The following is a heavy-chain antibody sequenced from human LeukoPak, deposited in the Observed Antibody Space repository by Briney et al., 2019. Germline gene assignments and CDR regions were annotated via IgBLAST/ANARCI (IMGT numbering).Heavy chain of an antibody. CDR1: GFTFISYE. CDR3: ARAGQEWFGELGFDQ. D-gene: IGHD3-10*01. V-gene: IGHV3-48*03. CDR2: ISSSSTTI. J-gene: IGHJ4*02. Sequence: GGSLRLSCAASGFTFISYEMNWVRQAPGKGLEWVSYISSSSTTIYYADSVKGRFTISRDNAKNSLYLQTNSLRAEDTAVYYCARAGQEWFGELGFDQWGQGTLVIVSS.